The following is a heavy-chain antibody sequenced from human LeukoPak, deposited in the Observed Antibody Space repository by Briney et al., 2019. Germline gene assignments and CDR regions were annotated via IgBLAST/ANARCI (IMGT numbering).Heavy chain of an antibody. J-gene: IGHJ3*02. V-gene: IGHV4-39*01. Sequence: SETLSLTCTVSGGSISSSSYYWGWIRQPPGKGLEWIGNIYYSGSTYYNPSLKSRVTISVDTSKNQFSLKLSSVTAADTAVYYCARRRGWELLRRLRTDAFDIWGQGTMVTVSS. CDR1: GGSISSSSYY. D-gene: IGHD1-26*01. CDR3: ARRRGWELLRRLRTDAFDI. CDR2: IYYSGST.